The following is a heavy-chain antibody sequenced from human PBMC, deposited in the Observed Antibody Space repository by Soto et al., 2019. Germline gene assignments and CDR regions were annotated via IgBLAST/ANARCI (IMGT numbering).Heavy chain of an antibody. D-gene: IGHD5-12*01. Sequence: SVKVSCKASGGTFSSYAISWVRQAPGQGLEWMGGIIPIFGTANYAQKFQGRVTITADESTSTAYMELSSLRAEDTAVYYCASPFNIVATIEVDYWGQGTLVTVSS. V-gene: IGHV1-69*13. J-gene: IGHJ4*02. CDR2: IIPIFGTA. CDR1: GGTFSSYA. CDR3: ASPFNIVATIEVDY.